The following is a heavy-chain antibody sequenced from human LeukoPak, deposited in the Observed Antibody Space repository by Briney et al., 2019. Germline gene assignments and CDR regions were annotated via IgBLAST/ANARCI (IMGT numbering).Heavy chain of an antibody. V-gene: IGHV4-59*01. D-gene: IGHD3-9*01. CDR1: GGSISSYY. J-gene: IGHJ4*02. CDR3: ARSRYFDWFYIFDY. Sequence: PSETLSLTCAVSGGSISSYYWSWIRQPPGKGLEWIGYIYYSGSTNYNPSLKSRVTISVDTSKNQFSLKLSSVTAADTAVYYCARSRYFDWFYIFDYWGQGTLVTVSS. CDR2: IYYSGST.